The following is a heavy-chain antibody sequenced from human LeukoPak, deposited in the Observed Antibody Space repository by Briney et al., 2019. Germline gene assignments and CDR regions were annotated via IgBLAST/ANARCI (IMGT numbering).Heavy chain of an antibody. CDR3: ARENWSGSFGSYFDY. Sequence: SETLSLTCAVSGYSISSGYYWGCIRPPPGKGLEYIGTIYHSGRTEYNPSLKSRVTISVDTSKNQFSLKLTSVTAADTAVYYCARENWSGSFGSYFDYWGHGILVTVSS. CDR2: IYHSGRT. J-gene: IGHJ4*01. V-gene: IGHV4-38-2*02. CDR1: GYSISSGYY. D-gene: IGHD3-3*01.